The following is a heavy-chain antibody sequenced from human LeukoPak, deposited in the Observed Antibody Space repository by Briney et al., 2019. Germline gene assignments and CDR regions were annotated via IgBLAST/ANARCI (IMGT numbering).Heavy chain of an antibody. CDR1: GFTFSSYG. Sequence: PGGSLRLSCAASGFTFSSYGMSWVRQAPGKGLEWVSAISGSGGSTYYADSVKGRFTISRDSSKNTLYIQMNSLIAEDTAVYYCARAKPKNMVRGLIMRRESRYYFDYWGQGTLVTVSS. V-gene: IGHV3-23*01. CDR3: ARAKPKNMVRGLIMRRESRYYFDY. CDR2: ISGSGGST. J-gene: IGHJ4*02. D-gene: IGHD3-10*01.